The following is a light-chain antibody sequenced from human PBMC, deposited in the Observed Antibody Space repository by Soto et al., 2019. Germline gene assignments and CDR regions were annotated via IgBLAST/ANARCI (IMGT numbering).Light chain of an antibody. Sequence: AIQMTQSPSSLSASVGDRVTITCRASQGIRNDLGWYQQKPGKAPKLLIYAASSLQSGVPSRFSGSGSGTDFNLTISSLQPDDFATYYCLQDYNYPRPFGGGHKVEIK. J-gene: IGKJ4*01. CDR3: LQDYNYPRP. CDR2: AAS. V-gene: IGKV1-6*01. CDR1: QGIRND.